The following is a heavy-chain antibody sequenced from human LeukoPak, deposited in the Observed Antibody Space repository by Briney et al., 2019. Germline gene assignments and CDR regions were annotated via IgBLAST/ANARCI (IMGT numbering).Heavy chain of an antibody. CDR2: ISAYNGNT. CDR3: ARDGVRGYDILTGYPNWFDP. CDR1: GYTFTSYG. V-gene: IGHV1-18*01. Sequence: ASVKVSCKASGYTFTSYGISWVRQAPGQGLEWMGWISAYNGNTNYAQTLQGRVTMTTDTSTSTAYMELKSLRSDDTAVYYCARDGVRGYDILTGYPNWFDPWGQGTLVTVSS. J-gene: IGHJ5*02. D-gene: IGHD3-9*01.